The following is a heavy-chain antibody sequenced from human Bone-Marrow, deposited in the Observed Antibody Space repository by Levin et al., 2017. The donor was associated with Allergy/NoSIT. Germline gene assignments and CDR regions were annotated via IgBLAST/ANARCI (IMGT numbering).Heavy chain of an antibody. D-gene: IGHD3-22*01. V-gene: IGHV4-34*01. CDR1: GGSFSGYY. CDR3: ASVPYYYDSSPIQG. CDR2: INHSGST. Sequence: SQTLSLTCAVYGGSFSGYYWSWIRQPPGKGLEWIGEINHSGSTNYNPSLKSRVTISVDTSKNQFSLKLSSVTAADTAVYYCASVPYYYDSSPIQGWGQGTLVTVSS. J-gene: IGHJ4*02.